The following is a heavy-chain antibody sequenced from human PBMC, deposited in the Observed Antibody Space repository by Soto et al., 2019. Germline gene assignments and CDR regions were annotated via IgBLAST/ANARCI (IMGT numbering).Heavy chain of an antibody. CDR1: GYSFTNND. Sequence: ASVKVSCKASGYSFTNNDVTWVRQATGQGLEWMGWMNPGSGDTGYAQKFQGRVAMTRDISIATAYMELSSLRSDDTAIYYCARMATFGSLNWFDPWGQGTLVTVSS. V-gene: IGHV1-8*01. CDR3: ARMATFGSLNWFDP. CDR2: MNPGSGDT. J-gene: IGHJ5*02. D-gene: IGHD3-16*01.